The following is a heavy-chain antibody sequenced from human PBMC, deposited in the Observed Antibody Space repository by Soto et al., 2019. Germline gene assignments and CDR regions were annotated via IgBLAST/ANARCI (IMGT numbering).Heavy chain of an antibody. CDR3: ARVVPGAEAWFGP. D-gene: IGHD2-2*01. J-gene: IGHJ5*02. Sequence: ASVKVSCKTSGYTFSNYGITWVRQAPGQPLEWLGWISLYSDGTNYAQKFQGRVSMTTDTSTTTAYVELRSLRSDDTAVYYCARVVPGAEAWFGPWGQGTLVTVSS. CDR2: ISLYSDGT. V-gene: IGHV1-18*01. CDR1: GYTFSNYG.